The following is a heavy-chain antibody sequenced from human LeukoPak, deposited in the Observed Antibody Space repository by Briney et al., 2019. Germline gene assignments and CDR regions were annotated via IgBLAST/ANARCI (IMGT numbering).Heavy chain of an antibody. J-gene: IGHJ4*02. Sequence: SETLSLTCTVSGGSISSGDYYWSWIRQPPGKGLVWIGYIYYSGSTYYNPSLKSRLTISVDTSKNQFSLKLSSVTAADTAVYYCAREVRGVSFFDYWGQGTLVTVSS. V-gene: IGHV4-30-4*01. D-gene: IGHD3-10*01. CDR3: AREVRGVSFFDY. CDR1: GGSISSGDYY. CDR2: IYYSGST.